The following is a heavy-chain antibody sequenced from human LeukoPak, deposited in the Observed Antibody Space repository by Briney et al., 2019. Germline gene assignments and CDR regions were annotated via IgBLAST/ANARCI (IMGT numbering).Heavy chain of an antibody. CDR3: ARNGYQLLINWFDP. CDR1: GYTFTGYY. Sequence: ASVKVSCKASGYTFTGYYMHWVRQAPGQGLEWMGWINPNSCDTNYPQKFQGRVTMTRDTSLNTAYMELSRLRSDDTAVYYCARNGYQLLINWFDPWGQGTLVTVPS. CDR2: INPNSCDT. V-gene: IGHV1-2*02. D-gene: IGHD2-2*01. J-gene: IGHJ5*02.